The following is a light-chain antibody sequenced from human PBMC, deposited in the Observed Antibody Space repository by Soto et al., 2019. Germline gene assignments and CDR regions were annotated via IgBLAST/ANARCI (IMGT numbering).Light chain of an antibody. CDR2: SAS. CDR3: QQSYRLPLT. J-gene: IGKJ4*01. CDR1: QRISTF. V-gene: IGKV1-39*01. Sequence: DIQMTQSPSSLSAFVGDSVTITCHASQRISTFLNWYHQKPGKAPKLLIHSASYLQSGVPSNFSGSGSGTDFTLSIVTLQPEDFGTYFCQQSYRLPLTFGGGTKVEI.